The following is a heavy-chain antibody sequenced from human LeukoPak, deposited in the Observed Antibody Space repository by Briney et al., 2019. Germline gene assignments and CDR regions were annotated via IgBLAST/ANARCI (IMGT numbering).Heavy chain of an antibody. J-gene: IGHJ4*02. CDR1: GGTFSSYA. D-gene: IGHD3-22*01. V-gene: IGHV1-69*05. Sequence: SVTVSCKASGGTFSSYAISWVRQAPGQGLEWMGRIIPIFGPADYAQKFQGRVTITTDESTSTDYMELSSLRSEDTAVYYCARDWYYYDRSGYYCGVFDYWGQGTLVTVSS. CDR3: ARDWYYYDRSGYYCGVFDY. CDR2: IIPIFGPA.